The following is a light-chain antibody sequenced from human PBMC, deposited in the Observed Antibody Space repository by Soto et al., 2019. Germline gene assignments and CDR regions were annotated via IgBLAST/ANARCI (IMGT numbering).Light chain of an antibody. CDR1: QSISTW. J-gene: IGKJ1*01. V-gene: IGKV1-5*03. CDR2: KAS. CDR3: QQYSTYPWT. Sequence: DIQMTQSPSTLSASVGDRVTITCRASQSISTWLAWYQQKPGKAPKLLIYKASSLESGVPSEFSGSGSGTELTLTISSLQPDDFATYYCQQYSTYPWTFGQGTKVEI.